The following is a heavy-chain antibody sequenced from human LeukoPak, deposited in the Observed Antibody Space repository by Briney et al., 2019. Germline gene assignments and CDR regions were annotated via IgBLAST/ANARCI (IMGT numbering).Heavy chain of an antibody. Sequence: SVKVSCKASGGTFSSYAISWVRQAPGQRLEWMGGIIPIFGIANYAQKFQGRVTITADKSTSTAYMELSSLRSEDTAVYYCARETYYYGSGSPSPFDYWGQGTLVTVSS. CDR3: ARETYYYGSGSPSPFDY. CDR2: IIPIFGIA. J-gene: IGHJ4*02. V-gene: IGHV1-69*17. D-gene: IGHD3-10*01. CDR1: GGTFSSYA.